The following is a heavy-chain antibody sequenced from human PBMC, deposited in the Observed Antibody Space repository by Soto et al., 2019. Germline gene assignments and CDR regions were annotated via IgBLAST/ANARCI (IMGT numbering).Heavy chain of an antibody. CDR2: IYHSGST. V-gene: IGHV4-30-2*01. Sequence: SETLSLTCAVSGGSISSGGYSWSWIRQPPGKGLEWIGYIYHSGSTYYNPSLKSRVTISVDRSKNQFSLKLSSVTAADTAIYYCARESGGYDSSTRYGLDVWGQGTTVTSP. CDR1: GGSISSGGYS. CDR3: ARESGGYDSSTRYGLDV. J-gene: IGHJ6*02. D-gene: IGHD6-25*01.